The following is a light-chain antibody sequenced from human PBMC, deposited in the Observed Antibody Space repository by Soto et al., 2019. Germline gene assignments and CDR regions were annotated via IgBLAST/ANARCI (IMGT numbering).Light chain of an antibody. CDR2: GAS. CDR1: QSVGSNY. Sequence: EIGLTQLPGTFSLSHGERATLSCRASQSVGSNYLAWYQQRPGQPPNLLIFGASHRAPDIPDRFSGSGSGTDFTLTISRLEPEDFAVYFCQHYGTSPFTFRQGTRLENK. V-gene: IGKV3-20*01. J-gene: IGKJ5*01. CDR3: QHYGTSPFT.